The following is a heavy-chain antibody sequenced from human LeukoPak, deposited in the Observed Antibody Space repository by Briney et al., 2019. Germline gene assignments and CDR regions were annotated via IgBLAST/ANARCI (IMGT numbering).Heavy chain of an antibody. J-gene: IGHJ4*02. Sequence: ASVKVSCKASGYTFTSYDINWVRQATGQGLEWMGWMNPNSGNTGYAQKFQGRVTITRNTSISTAYMELSSLRSEDTAVYYCARDSSPNKKKRYSSSWYYFDYWGQGTLVTVSS. CDR1: GYTFTSYD. CDR2: MNPNSGNT. V-gene: IGHV1-8*03. CDR3: ARDSSPNKKKRYSSSWYYFDY. D-gene: IGHD6-13*01.